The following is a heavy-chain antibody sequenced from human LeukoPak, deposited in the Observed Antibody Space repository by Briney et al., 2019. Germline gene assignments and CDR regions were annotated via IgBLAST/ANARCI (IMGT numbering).Heavy chain of an antibody. V-gene: IGHV4-59*01. J-gene: IGHJ4*02. D-gene: IGHD3-10*02. CDR3: ARSDTYYVKPFDY. CDR2: IYYSGST. Sequence: SETLSLTCTVSGCSISSYSWSWIRQPPGKGLEWIGYIYYSGSTNYNPSLKSRVTISVDTSKNQFSLKLSSVTAADTAVYYCARSDTYYVKPFDYWGQGTLVTVSS. CDR1: GCSISSYS.